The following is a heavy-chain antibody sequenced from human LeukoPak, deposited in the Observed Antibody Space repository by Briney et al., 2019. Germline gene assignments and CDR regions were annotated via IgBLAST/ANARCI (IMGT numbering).Heavy chain of an antibody. CDR3: AKVRVGTAHFDY. V-gene: IGHV3-30*18. CDR1: GFTFSSYG. Sequence: QAGGSLRLSCAASGFTFSSYGMHWVRQAPGKGLEWVAVISYDGSNKYYADSVKGRFTISRDNSKNTLYLQMNSLRPEDTAVYYCAKVRVGTAHFDYWGQGTLVTVSS. CDR2: ISYDGSNK. D-gene: IGHD2-15*01. J-gene: IGHJ4*02.